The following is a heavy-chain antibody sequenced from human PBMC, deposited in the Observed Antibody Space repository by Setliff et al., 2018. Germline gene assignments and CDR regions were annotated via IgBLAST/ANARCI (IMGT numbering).Heavy chain of an antibody. Sequence: SVKVSCKASGGTFSSYGISWVRQAPGQGLEWMGGTIPIFGTTDYAQKFQGRVTITADESTSTAYMELSSLKSEDTAVYYCARSPALLGIVYLDPWGQGTRVTVSS. CDR2: TIPIFGTT. D-gene: IGHD2-15*01. J-gene: IGHJ5*02. CDR3: ARSPALLGIVYLDP. V-gene: IGHV1-69*13. CDR1: GGTFSSYG.